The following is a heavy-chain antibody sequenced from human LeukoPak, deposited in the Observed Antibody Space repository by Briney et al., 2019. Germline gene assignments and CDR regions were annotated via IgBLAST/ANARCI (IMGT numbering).Heavy chain of an antibody. CDR2: IYYSGST. D-gene: IGHD2-21*02. CDR3: ARGDFHFDN. Sequence: PSETLSLTCTVSGGSISSSSYYWGWIRQPPGKGLEWTGSIYYSGSTYYNPSLKSRVTISLDTSKNQFSLKLNSVTAADTAVYYCARGDFHFDNWGQGTLVTVSS. J-gene: IGHJ4*02. V-gene: IGHV4-39*07. CDR1: GGSISSSSYY.